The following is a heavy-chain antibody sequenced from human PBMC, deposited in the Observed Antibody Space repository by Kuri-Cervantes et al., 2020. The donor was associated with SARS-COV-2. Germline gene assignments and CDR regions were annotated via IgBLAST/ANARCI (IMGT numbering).Heavy chain of an antibody. CDR2: ISSSGSTI. J-gene: IGHJ3*02. D-gene: IGHD3-3*01. Sequence: ETPSLTCAASGFTFSSYSMNWVRQAPGKGLEWVSYISSSGSTIYYADSVKGRFTISRDNAKNSLYLQMNSLRAEDMALYYCAKALAPYDFWSDDFDIWGQGTMVTVSS. CDR1: GFTFSSYS. V-gene: IGHV3-48*04. CDR3: AKALAPYDFWSDDFDI.